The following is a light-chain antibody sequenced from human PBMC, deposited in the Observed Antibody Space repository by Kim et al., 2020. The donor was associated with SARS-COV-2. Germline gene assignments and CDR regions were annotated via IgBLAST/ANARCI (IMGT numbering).Light chain of an antibody. V-gene: IGLV2-14*01. Sequence: QSALTQPASVSGSPGQSITISCTGTSSDVGGYNYVSWYQQHPGKAPKLMIYDVSKRPSGVSNRFSGSKSGNTASLTISGPQAEDEAAYYCSSYTSSSTYVFGTGTKVPVL. CDR1: SSDVGGYNY. CDR3: SSYTSSSTYV. CDR2: DVS. J-gene: IGLJ1*01.